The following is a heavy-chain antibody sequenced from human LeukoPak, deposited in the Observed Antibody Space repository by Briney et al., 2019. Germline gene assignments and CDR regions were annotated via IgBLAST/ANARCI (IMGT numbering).Heavy chain of an antibody. CDR1: GFTFSSYA. CDR2: ISYDGSNK. V-gene: IGHV3-30-3*01. CDR3: ARDPKKQYSYVYH. Sequence: GGSLSLSCAASGFTFSSYAMHWVRQAPGKGLEWVAVISYDGSNKYYADSVKGRFTISRDNSKNTLYLQMNSLRAEDTAVYYCARDPKKQYSYVYHWGQGTLVTVSS. J-gene: IGHJ5*02. D-gene: IGHD5-18*01.